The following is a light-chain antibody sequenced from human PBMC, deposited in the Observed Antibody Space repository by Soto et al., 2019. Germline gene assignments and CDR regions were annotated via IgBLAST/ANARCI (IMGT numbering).Light chain of an antibody. CDR2: DAS. CDR1: QSVSDY. Sequence: EIVLTQSPATLSLSPVERATLSCMASQSVSDYLAWYQQKPGQPPRLLIYDASKRATGIPPRFSGSGSTTEFTLTISSLQPDDFATYYCQQYNSYSRTFGQGTKVDIK. J-gene: IGKJ1*01. V-gene: IGKV3-11*01. CDR3: QQYNSYSRT.